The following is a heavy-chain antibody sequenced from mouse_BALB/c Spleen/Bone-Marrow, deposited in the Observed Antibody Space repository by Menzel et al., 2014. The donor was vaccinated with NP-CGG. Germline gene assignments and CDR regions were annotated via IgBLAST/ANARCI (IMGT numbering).Heavy chain of an antibody. D-gene: IGHD1-1*01. J-gene: IGHJ2*01. CDR3: ARASVVPYYFDF. V-gene: IGHV1-9*01. CDR1: GYTFSNYW. Sequence: QVQLQQPGAELMKPGASVKISCKATGYTFSNYWIDWVKQRPGHGLEWIGEILPGSGTANYNEKFKGKATFTADTSSNSAYMQLSSLTSEDSALYYCARASVVPYYFDFWGHGTTLTVSS. CDR2: ILPGSGTA.